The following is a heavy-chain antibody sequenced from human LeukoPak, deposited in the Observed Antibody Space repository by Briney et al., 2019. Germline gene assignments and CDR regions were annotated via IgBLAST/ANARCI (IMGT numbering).Heavy chain of an antibody. V-gene: IGHV4-59*08. J-gene: IGHJ4*02. Sequence: PSETLSLTCTVSGGSISGYFWSWIRQPPGKGLYYIGYIYYSGSTNYNPSLESRVTISVDTSKNQFSLKLSSVTAADTAVYFCARHYYDRSGYYYFDYWGQGTLVTVSS. CDR1: GGSISGYF. D-gene: IGHD3-22*01. CDR3: ARHYYDRSGYYYFDY. CDR2: IYYSGST.